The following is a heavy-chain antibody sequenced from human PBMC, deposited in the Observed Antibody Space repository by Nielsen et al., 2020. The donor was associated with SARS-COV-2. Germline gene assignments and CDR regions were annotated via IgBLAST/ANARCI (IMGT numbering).Heavy chain of an antibody. CDR2: IIPIFGTA. CDR1: GGTFSSYA. V-gene: IGHV1-69*13. CDR3: ARVMGMVRGVIRWGGDGIYYYYGMDV. D-gene: IGHD3-10*01. J-gene: IGHJ6*02. Sequence: SVKVSCKASGGTFSSYAISWVRQAPGQGLEWMGGIIPIFGTANYAQKFQGRVTITADESTSTAYMELSSLRSEDTAVYYCARVMGMVRGVIRWGGDGIYYYYGMDVWGQGTTVTVSS.